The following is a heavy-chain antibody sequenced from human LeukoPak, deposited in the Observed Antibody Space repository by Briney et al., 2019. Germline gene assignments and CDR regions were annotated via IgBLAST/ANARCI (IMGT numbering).Heavy chain of an antibody. CDR1: GFTFSSYA. CDR2: ISYDGSNK. Sequence: GGSLRLSCAASGFTFSSYAMHWVRQAPGKGLEWVAVISYDGSNKYYADSVQGRFTISRDNSKNTLYLQMNSLRAEDTAVYFCARGWHYDILTGYHLDYWGQGTLVTVSS. CDR3: ARGWHYDILTGYHLDY. V-gene: IGHV3-30*04. J-gene: IGHJ4*02. D-gene: IGHD3-9*01.